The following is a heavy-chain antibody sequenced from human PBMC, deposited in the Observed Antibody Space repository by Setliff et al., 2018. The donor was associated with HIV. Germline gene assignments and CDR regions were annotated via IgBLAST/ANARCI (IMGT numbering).Heavy chain of an antibody. D-gene: IGHD2-15*01. V-gene: IGHV5-51*01. CDR3: ARGRGGYFGGGRYYNLPYFDS. J-gene: IGHJ4*02. Sequence: PGESLKISCKGSGYSFTSYWIGWVRQMPGKGLEWMGIIYPGDSDTRYSPSFQGQVTISADKSIKTAFLQWRSLETSDTAIYYCARGRGGYFGGGRYYNLPYFDSWGQGTLVTVSS. CDR2: IYPGDSDT. CDR1: GYSFTSYW.